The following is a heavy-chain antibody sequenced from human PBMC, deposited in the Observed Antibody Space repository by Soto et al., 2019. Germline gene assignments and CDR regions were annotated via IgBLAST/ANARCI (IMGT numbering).Heavy chain of an antibody. V-gene: IGHV4-59*01. Sequence: SETLSLTCTVSGGSISSYYWSWIRQPPGKGLEWIGYIYYSGSTNYNPSLKSRVTISVDTSKNQFSLKLSSVTAADTAVYYCARGTGGPGYDYWGQGTLVTVSS. D-gene: IGHD7-27*01. CDR2: IYYSGST. J-gene: IGHJ4*02. CDR1: GGSISSYY. CDR3: ARGTGGPGYDY.